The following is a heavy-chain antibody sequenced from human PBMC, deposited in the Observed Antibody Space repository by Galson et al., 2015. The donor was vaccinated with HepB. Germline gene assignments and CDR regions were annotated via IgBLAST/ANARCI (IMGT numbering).Heavy chain of an antibody. CDR1: GGTFSSYA. CDR3: ATELFHIYTIFGHGMDV. J-gene: IGHJ6*02. Sequence: SVKVSCKASGGTFSSYAISWVRQAPGKGLEWMGGFDPEDGETIYAQKFQGRVTMTEDTSTDTAYMELSSLRSEDTAVYYCATELFHIYTIFGHGMDVWGQGTTVTVSS. CDR2: FDPEDGET. D-gene: IGHD3-3*01. V-gene: IGHV1-24*01.